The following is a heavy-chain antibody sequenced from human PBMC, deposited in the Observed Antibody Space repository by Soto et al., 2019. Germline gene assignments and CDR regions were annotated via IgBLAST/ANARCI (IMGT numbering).Heavy chain of an antibody. CDR1: GYTFTSYY. V-gene: IGHV1-46*03. Sequence: ASVKVSCKASGYTFTSYYMHWVRQAPGQGLEWMGIINPSGGSTSYAQKFQGRVTMTRDTSTSTVYMELSSLRSEDTAVYYCARAPLVPAAMPVHFDYWGQGTLVTVSS. D-gene: IGHD2-2*01. CDR3: ARAPLVPAAMPVHFDY. J-gene: IGHJ4*02. CDR2: INPSGGST.